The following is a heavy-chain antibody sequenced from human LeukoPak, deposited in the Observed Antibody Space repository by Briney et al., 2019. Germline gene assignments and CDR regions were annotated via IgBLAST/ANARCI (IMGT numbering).Heavy chain of an antibody. Sequence: GGSLRLSCAASGLTFSSYGLHGVRQAPGKGLDGVAVISYDGSNKYYADSVKGRFTISRDNSKNTLYLQMNSLRAEDTAVYYCAKQATYYYGSGLSGFDYWGQGTLVSVSS. D-gene: IGHD3-10*01. J-gene: IGHJ4*02. CDR3: AKQATYYYGSGLSGFDY. CDR2: ISYDGSNK. CDR1: GLTFSSYG. V-gene: IGHV3-30*18.